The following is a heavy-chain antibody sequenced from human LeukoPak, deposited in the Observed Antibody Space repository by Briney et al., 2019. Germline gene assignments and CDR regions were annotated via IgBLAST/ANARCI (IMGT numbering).Heavy chain of an antibody. Sequence: SQTLPLTCAISGDSVSSNSATWNWIRQSPSRGLEWLGRTYYRSKWNNEYAVSVKSRISINPDTSKNQFSLQLNSVTPEDTAVYYCARAMRYSGYDSVASAARSIYYFDYWGQGTLVTVSS. CDR2: TYYRSKWNN. V-gene: IGHV6-1*01. J-gene: IGHJ4*02. CDR3: ARAMRYSGYDSVASAARSIYYFDY. CDR1: GDSVSSNSAT. D-gene: IGHD5-12*01.